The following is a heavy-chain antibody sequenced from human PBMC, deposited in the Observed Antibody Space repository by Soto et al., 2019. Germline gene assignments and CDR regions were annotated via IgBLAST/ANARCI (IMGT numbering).Heavy chain of an antibody. CDR2: ISSSSSYI. CDR1: GFTFSSYS. V-gene: IGHV3-21*01. J-gene: IGHJ5*02. Sequence: EVQLVESGGGLVKPGGSLRLSCAASGFTFSSYSMNWVRQAPGKGLEWVSSISSSSSYIYYADSVKGRFTISRENAKNSLYLQMNSLRGEDTAVYYCAREYCSGGSCTNNWFDPWGQGTLVTVSS. D-gene: IGHD2-15*01. CDR3: AREYCSGGSCTNNWFDP.